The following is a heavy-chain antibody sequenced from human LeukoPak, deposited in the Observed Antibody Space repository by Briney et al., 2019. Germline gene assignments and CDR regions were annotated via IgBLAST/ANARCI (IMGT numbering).Heavy chain of an antibody. CDR2: INTDGTVT. CDR3: ATKQWLAPPPDS. D-gene: IGHD6-19*01. J-gene: IGHJ4*02. CDR1: GFTFSKYW. Sequence: RPGGSLILSCAASGFTFSKYWMLWVRQAPGKGLESVSRINTDGTVTTYADSVKGRFTVSRDNADNTMFLQMNSVRDEDTAVYYCATKQWLAPPPDSWGQGTPVTVSS. V-gene: IGHV3-74*01.